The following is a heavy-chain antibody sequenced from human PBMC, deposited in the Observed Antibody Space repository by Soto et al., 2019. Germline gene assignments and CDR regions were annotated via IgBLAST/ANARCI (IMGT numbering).Heavy chain of an antibody. CDR2: ISAYNGNT. V-gene: IGHV1-18*01. CDR1: GYTFTSYG. J-gene: IGHJ5*02. D-gene: IGHD4-4*01. Sequence: ASVKVSCKSSGYTFTSYGIIGVRQAPGQGLEWMGWISAYNGNTNYAQKLQGRVTMTTDTSTSTAYMELRSLRSDDTAVYYCARVLQDYSNYVRWFDPWGQGTLVTVSS. CDR3: ARVLQDYSNYVRWFDP.